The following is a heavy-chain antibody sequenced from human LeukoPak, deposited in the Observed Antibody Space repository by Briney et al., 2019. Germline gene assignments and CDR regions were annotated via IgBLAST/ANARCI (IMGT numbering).Heavy chain of an antibody. CDR2: ISGSGGST. J-gene: IGHJ4*02. Sequence: QAGGSLRLSCAASGFTFSSYAMSWVRQAPGKGLEWASAISGSGGSTYYADSVKGRFTISRDNSKNTLYLQMNSLRAEDTAVYYCAKDKTRVVPAAIRQGAYFDYWGQGTLVTVSS. CDR3: AKDKTRVVPAAIRQGAYFDY. D-gene: IGHD2-2*02. V-gene: IGHV3-23*01. CDR1: GFTFSSYA.